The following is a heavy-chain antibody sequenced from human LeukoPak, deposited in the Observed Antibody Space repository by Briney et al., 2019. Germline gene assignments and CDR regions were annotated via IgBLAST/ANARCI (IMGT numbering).Heavy chain of an antibody. Sequence: GASVKVSCKTSGYTFTSYAIIWVRQAPGQGLEWMGWISTYNGNTNYAQRLQGRVTMTTDTSTSTAYMELRSLRSDDTAVYYCAREGQQLGYWGQGTLVTVSS. V-gene: IGHV1-18*01. CDR1: GYTFTSYA. D-gene: IGHD6-13*01. CDR2: ISTYNGNT. J-gene: IGHJ4*02. CDR3: AREGQQLGY.